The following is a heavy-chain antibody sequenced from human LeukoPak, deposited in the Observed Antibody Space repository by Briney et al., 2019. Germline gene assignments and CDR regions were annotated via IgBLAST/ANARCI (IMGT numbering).Heavy chain of an antibody. V-gene: IGHV4-4*07. CDR1: GGSISNYY. J-gene: IGHJ4*02. D-gene: IGHD3-9*01. CDR2: IYTDGNT. Sequence: SETLSLTCTVSGGSISNYYWSWIRQPAGKGLEWIGRIYTDGNTNYNPSLKSRVTISVDTSKNQFSLKLSSATAADTAVYYCASLLTGYYNARFDYWGQGTLVTVSS. CDR3: ASLLTGYYNARFDY.